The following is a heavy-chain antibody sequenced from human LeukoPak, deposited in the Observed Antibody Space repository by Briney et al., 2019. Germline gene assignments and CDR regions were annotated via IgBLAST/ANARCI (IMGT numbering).Heavy chain of an antibody. CDR1: GGSISSYY. Sequence: SETLSLTCTVSGGSISSYYWSWIRQAPGKGLEWIANIDYSGNTIYNPALKSRVTMSVDTSKNQFSLNLTSVTAADTAIYYCARWKYVDYERTFDYWGQGALVTVSS. CDR2: IDYSGNT. V-gene: IGHV4-59*01. J-gene: IGHJ4*02. D-gene: IGHD4-17*01. CDR3: ARWKYVDYERTFDY.